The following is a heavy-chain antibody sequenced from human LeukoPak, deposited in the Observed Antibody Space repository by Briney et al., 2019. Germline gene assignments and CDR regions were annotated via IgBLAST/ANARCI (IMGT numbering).Heavy chain of an antibody. CDR1: GGSISSSGSC. J-gene: IGHJ4*02. D-gene: IGHD3-10*01. CDR2: LYYGGST. Sequence: SETLSLTCSVSGGSISSSGSCWAWIRQPPGKGLEWIASLYYGGSTYYNPSLKSRVTISVDTSKNQFSLKLSSVTAADTAVYYCARHRGWFGELLRGRQGYFDYWGQGTLVTVSS. CDR3: ARHRGWFGELLRGRQGYFDY. V-gene: IGHV4-39*01.